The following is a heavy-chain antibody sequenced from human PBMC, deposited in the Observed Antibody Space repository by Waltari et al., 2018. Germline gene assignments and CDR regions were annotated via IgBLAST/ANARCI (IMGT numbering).Heavy chain of an antibody. CDR3: ARDLPTYYYGSGSHPSNYYGMDV. CDR1: GGSISSYY. CDR2: IYTSGST. J-gene: IGHJ6*02. D-gene: IGHD3-10*01. V-gene: IGHV4-4*07. Sequence: QVQLQESGPGLVKPSETLSLTCTVSGGSISSYYWSWIRQPAGKGLEWLGRIYTSGSTNYNPSLKSRVTMSVDTSKNQFSLKLSSVTAADTAVYYCARDLPTYYYGSGSHPSNYYGMDVWGQGTTVTVSS.